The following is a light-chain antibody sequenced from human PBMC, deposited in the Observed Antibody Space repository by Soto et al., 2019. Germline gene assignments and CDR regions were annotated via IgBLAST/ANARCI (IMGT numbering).Light chain of an antibody. J-gene: IGKJ2*01. Sequence: EIVLTQSPGTLSLSPGDRATLSCRASQSVSSTYLAWYQQKPGQAPRLLIYGASSRATGIPARFSGSGSGTEFTLTISNLQSEDFALYYCQHYFNWPYTFGQGTKVDIK. CDR3: QHYFNWPYT. CDR1: QSVSSTY. V-gene: IGKV3D-15*01. CDR2: GAS.